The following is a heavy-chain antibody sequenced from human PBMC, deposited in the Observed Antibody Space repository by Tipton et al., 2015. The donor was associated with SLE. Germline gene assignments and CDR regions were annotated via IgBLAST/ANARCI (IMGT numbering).Heavy chain of an antibody. CDR2: ISWNSGSI. J-gene: IGHJ4*02. CDR1: GFTFDDYA. V-gene: IGHV3-9*01. Sequence: SLRLSCAASGFTFDDYAMPWVRQAPGKGLEGVSGISWNSGSIGYADSVKGRFTISRDNAKNSLYLQMNSLRAEDTALYYCANQDYWGQGTLVTVSS. CDR3: ANQDY.